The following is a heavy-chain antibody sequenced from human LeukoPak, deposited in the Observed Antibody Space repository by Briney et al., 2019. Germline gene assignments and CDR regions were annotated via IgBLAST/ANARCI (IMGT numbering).Heavy chain of an antibody. D-gene: IGHD3-22*01. CDR3: ARDRSNAYYYDSSGYFQRGFDY. Sequence: ASVKVSCKASGYTFTGYYMHWVRQAPGQGLEWMRWINPNSGGTNYAQKFQGRVTMTRDTSISTAYMELSRLRSDDTAVYYCARDRSNAYYYDSSGYFQRGFDYWGQGTLVTVSS. V-gene: IGHV1-2*02. CDR1: GYTFTGYY. CDR2: INPNSGGT. J-gene: IGHJ4*02.